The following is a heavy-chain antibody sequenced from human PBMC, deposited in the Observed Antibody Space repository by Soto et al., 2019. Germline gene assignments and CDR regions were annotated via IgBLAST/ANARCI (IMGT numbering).Heavy chain of an antibody. CDR3: AHGASSGYYSYFDY. CDR2: IYWDDDK. J-gene: IGHJ4*02. Sequence: QITLKESGPTLVKPTQTLTLTYTFSGFSLSTSGVGVGWIRQPPGKALEWLALIYWDDDKRYSPSLKSRLTITKDTSKNQVVLTMTNMDPVDTATYYCAHGASSGYYSYFDYWGQGTLVTVSS. CDR1: GFSLSTSGVG. D-gene: IGHD3-22*01. V-gene: IGHV2-5*02.